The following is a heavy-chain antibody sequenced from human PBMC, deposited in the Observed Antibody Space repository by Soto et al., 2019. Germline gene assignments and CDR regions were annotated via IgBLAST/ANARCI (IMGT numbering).Heavy chain of an antibody. V-gene: IGHV3-30*04. CDR2: ISYDGSNK. CDR3: AKDWAYKQLVPVWFDP. J-gene: IGHJ5*02. Sequence: QVQLVESGGGVVQPGRSLRLSCAASGFTFSSYAMHWVRQAPGKGLEWVAVISYDGSNKYYADSVKGRFTISRDNSKNTLYLQMNSLRAEDTAVYYCAKDWAYKQLVPVWFDPWGQGTLVTVSS. CDR1: GFTFSSYA. D-gene: IGHD6-6*01.